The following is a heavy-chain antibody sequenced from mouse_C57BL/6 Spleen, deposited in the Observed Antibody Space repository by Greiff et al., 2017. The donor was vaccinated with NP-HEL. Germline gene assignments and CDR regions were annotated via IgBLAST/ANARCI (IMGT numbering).Heavy chain of an antibody. Sequence: VQLQQSGPELVKPGASVKISCKASGYTFTDYYMNWVKQSHGKSLEWIGDINPNNGGTSYNQKFKGKATLTVDKSSSTAYMELRSLTSEDSAVYYCARHEDKMGLEAWFAYWGQGTLVTVSA. D-gene: IGHD2-3*01. CDR3: ARHEDKMGLEAWFAY. CDR2: INPNNGGT. V-gene: IGHV1-26*01. CDR1: GYTFTDYY. J-gene: IGHJ3*01.